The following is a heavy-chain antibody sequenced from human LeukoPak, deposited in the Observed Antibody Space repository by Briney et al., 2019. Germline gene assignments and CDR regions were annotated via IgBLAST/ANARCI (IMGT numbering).Heavy chain of an antibody. Sequence: GGSLRLSCAASGFTFSRYSTNWVRQAPGKGLEWVSAISGSGGSTYYADSVKGRFTISRDNSKNTLYLQMNSLRAEDTAVYYCAKAPYGDYDPGHWFDPWGQGTLVTVSS. CDR3: AKAPYGDYDPGHWFDP. J-gene: IGHJ5*02. CDR1: GFTFSRYS. D-gene: IGHD4-17*01. V-gene: IGHV3-23*01. CDR2: ISGSGGST.